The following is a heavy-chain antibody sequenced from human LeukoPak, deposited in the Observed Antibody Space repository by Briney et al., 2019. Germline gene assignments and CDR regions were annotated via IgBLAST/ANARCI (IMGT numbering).Heavy chain of an antibody. CDR1: GFTFDDYA. J-gene: IGHJ4*02. CDR2: ISWNSGSI. Sequence: GGSLRLSCAASGFTFDDYAMHWVRQAPGKGLEWVSGISWNSGSIGYADSVKGRFTISRDNAKNSLYLQMNSLRAEDTALYYCAKGTFDVPFDYWGQGTLVTVSS. D-gene: IGHD3-10*01. CDR3: AKGTFDVPFDY. V-gene: IGHV3-9*01.